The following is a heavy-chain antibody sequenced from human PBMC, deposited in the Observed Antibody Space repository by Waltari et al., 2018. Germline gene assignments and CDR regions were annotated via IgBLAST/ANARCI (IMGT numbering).Heavy chain of an antibody. J-gene: IGHJ5*02. CDR1: GYTFTGYY. V-gene: IGHV1-2*02. D-gene: IGHD6-13*01. CDR2: TAPDGGGP. CDR3: ARGPPHSPSWNYWFDP. Sequence: QVQLVQSGTEVKEPGASVRVACKAYGYTFTGYYIHGGRQAPGQGLEWMGWTAPDGGGPEFAQKLQGRVTMTSDTSTSTGYMELSRLTYDDPAVYYCARGPPHSPSWNYWFDPWGQGTLVTVSS.